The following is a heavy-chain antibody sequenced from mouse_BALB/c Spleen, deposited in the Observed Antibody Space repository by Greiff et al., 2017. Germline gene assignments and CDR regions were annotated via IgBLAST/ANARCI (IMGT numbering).Heavy chain of an antibody. CDR2: ILPGSGST. J-gene: IGHJ2*01. CDR3: ASGGKGDY. D-gene: IGHD1-1*02. V-gene: IGHV1-9*01. CDR1: GYAFSSYW. Sequence: VQLQQSGAELVRPGSSVKISCKASGYAFSSYWIEWVKQRPGHGLEWIGEILPGSGSTNYNEKFKGKATFTADTSSNTAYMQLSSLTSEDSAVYYCASGGKGDYWGQGTTLTVSS.